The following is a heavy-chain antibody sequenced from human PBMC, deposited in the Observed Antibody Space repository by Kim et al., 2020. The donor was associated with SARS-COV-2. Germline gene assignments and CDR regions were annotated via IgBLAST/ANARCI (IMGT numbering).Heavy chain of an antibody. CDR1: GGSFSGYY. Sequence: SETLSLTCAVYGGSFSGYYWSWIRQPPGKGLEWIGEIIHSGSTNYNPSLKSRVTISVDTSKNQFSLKLSSVTAADTAVYYCARAQHNRGVAARPPDYCG. CDR2: IIHSGST. CDR3: ARAQHNRGVAARPPDY. D-gene: IGHD6-6*01. V-gene: IGHV4-34*12. J-gene: IGHJ4*01.